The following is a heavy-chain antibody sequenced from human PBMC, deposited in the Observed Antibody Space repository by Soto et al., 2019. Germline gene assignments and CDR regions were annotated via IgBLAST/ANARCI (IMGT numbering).Heavy chain of an antibody. D-gene: IGHD3-22*01. V-gene: IGHV1-69*12. J-gene: IGHJ5*02. CDR1: GGTFSSYA. CDR2: IIPIFGTA. CDR3: ARDGIRELSYDPYNWFDP. Sequence: QVQLVQSGAEVKKPGSSVKVSCKASGGTFSSYAISWVRQAPGQGLEWMGGIIPIFGTANYAQKFQGRVTITADESTSTAYMELSSLRSEDTAVYYCARDGIRELSYDPYNWFDPWGQGTLVTVSS.